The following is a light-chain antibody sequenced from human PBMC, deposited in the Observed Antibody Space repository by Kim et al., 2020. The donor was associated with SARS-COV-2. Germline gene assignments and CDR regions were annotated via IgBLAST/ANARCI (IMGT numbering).Light chain of an antibody. V-gene: IGKV4-1*01. CDR1: HSVLYTSNNKNY. Sequence: DIVMTQSPDSLAVSLGARATINCKPSHSVLYTSNNKNYLAWYQQKPGQPPKLLIYWASSRESGVPDRFSGSGSGTDFTLTIRSLQAADVAVYYCHQYYNNPWTFGQGTKVDIK. J-gene: IGKJ1*01. CDR2: WAS. CDR3: HQYYNNPWT.